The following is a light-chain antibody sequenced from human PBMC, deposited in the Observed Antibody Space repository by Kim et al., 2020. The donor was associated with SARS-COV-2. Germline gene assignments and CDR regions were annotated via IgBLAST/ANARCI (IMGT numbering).Light chain of an antibody. J-gene: IGLJ3*02. CDR3: QAWDSWV. Sequence: VSVSPGQPASITCSGDKLGDKYACWYQQKPGQSPVLVIYQDSKRPSGIPERFSGSNSGNTATLTISGTQAMDEADYYCQAWDSWVFGGGTQLTVL. CDR1: KLGDKY. V-gene: IGLV3-1*01. CDR2: QDS.